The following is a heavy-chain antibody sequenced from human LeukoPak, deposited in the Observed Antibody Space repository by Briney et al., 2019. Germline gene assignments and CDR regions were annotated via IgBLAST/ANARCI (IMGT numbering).Heavy chain of an antibody. Sequence: SVKVSCKASGGTFSSYAISWVRQAPGQGLEWMGGIIPIFGTANYAQKFQGRVTITADKSTSTAYMELSSLRSEDTAVYYCARGAGMIVATPMGFDYWGQGTLVTVSS. CDR1: GGTFSSYA. D-gene: IGHD5-12*01. CDR2: IIPIFGTA. CDR3: ARGAGMIVATPMGFDY. J-gene: IGHJ4*02. V-gene: IGHV1-69*06.